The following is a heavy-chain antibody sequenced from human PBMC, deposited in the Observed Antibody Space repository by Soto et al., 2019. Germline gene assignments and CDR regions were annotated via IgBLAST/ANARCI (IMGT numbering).Heavy chain of an antibody. CDR2: ISGSSSYI. CDR1: GFTFSSYS. Sequence: GGSLRLSCAASGFTFSSYSMNWVRQAPGKGLEWVSSISGSSSYIYYADSVKGRFTISRDNAKNSLYLQMNSLRAEDTAVYYCARDEDSSSRLIYYHYGMDVWGQGTTVTVSS. CDR3: ARDEDSSSRLIYYHYGMDV. J-gene: IGHJ6*02. D-gene: IGHD6-13*01. V-gene: IGHV3-21*01.